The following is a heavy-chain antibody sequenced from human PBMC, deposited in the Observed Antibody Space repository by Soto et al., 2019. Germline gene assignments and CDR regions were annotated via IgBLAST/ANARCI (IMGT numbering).Heavy chain of an antibody. CDR2: INPNSGDT. J-gene: IGHJ6*02. CDR1: GYTFTGYY. CDR3: AKGGAIVAAGTRVYLYNAMDV. Sequence: ASVKVSCKASGYTFTGYYVHWVRQAPGQGLEWMGWINPNSGDTYLAQRFQGRVTMNRDTSIGTAYMELRGLTSDDTAEYYCAKGGAIVAAGTRVYLYNAMDVWGQGTTDTVS. D-gene: IGHD1-26*01. V-gene: IGHV1-2*02.